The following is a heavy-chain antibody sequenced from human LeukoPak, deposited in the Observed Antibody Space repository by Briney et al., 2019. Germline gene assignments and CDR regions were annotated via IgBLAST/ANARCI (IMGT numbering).Heavy chain of an antibody. D-gene: IGHD2-15*01. V-gene: IGHV1-18*01. Sequence: ASVKVSCKASGYTFTSYGISWVRQAPGQGLEWMGWISAYNGNTNYAQKLQGRVTMTTDTSTSTAYMELRSLRSDDTAVYYCARGSPGGSPPTAFDPWGQGTLVTVSS. J-gene: IGHJ5*02. CDR3: ARGSPGGSPPTAFDP. CDR2: ISAYNGNT. CDR1: GYTFTSYG.